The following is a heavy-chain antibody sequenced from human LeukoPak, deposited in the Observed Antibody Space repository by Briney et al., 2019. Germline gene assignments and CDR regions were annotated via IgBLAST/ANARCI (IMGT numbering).Heavy chain of an antibody. CDR3: AKDGSWTFDH. J-gene: IGHJ4*02. Sequence: GGSLRLSCAASGFTFSSYAMHWVRQAPGKGLEWVAVISYDGSNKYYADSVKGRFSISRDNSKNTLYLQMNSLRDENTAVYYCAKDGSWTFDHWGQGTLVTVSS. CDR2: ISYDGSNK. CDR1: GFTFSSYA. V-gene: IGHV3-30-3*01. D-gene: IGHD3/OR15-3a*01.